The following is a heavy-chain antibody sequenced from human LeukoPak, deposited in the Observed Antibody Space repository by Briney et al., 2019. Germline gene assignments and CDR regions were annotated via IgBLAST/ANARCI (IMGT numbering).Heavy chain of an antibody. Sequence: GGSLRLSCAASGFTFKSYAMSWVRQAPGKGLEWVSALSGSGGSPYDADAVKGRFIISRDNSKNTLYLQMNSLRAEDTAVYYCARSLKGGPLDYWGQGTLVTVSS. V-gene: IGHV3-23*01. CDR2: LSGSGGSP. D-gene: IGHD3-16*01. J-gene: IGHJ4*02. CDR1: GFTFKSYA. CDR3: ARSLKGGPLDY.